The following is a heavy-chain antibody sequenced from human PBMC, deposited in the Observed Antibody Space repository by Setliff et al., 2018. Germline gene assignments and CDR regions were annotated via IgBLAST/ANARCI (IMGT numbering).Heavy chain of an antibody. CDR1: GFTFDDYP. D-gene: IGHD3-22*01. V-gene: IGHV3-30-3*01. CDR3: ARVIGPNYYDNPHGAFDI. Sequence: PGGSLRLSCAASGFTFDDYPMHWVRQAPGKGLEWLAVLSYDGVNKSYADSVKGRFTISRDTSKNTLYLQMSSLRAEDTAVYYCARVIGPNYYDNPHGAFDIWGPGTMVTVSS. CDR2: LSYDGVNK. J-gene: IGHJ3*02.